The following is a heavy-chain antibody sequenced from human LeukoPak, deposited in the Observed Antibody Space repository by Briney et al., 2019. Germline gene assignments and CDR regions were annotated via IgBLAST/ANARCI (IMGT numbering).Heavy chain of an antibody. CDR1: GYTFIDYY. CDR3: TRDVIMGYQQGYFDP. CDR2: MNHKTGDT. Sequence: ASVKVSSTASGYTFIDYYIHWVRQAPGQGLECMGWMNHKTGDTRYEEKFQGRVAMTRETSITTAYMELSGLNSDDTAMYFRTRDVIMGYQQGYFDPWGQGTLVTVSS. D-gene: IGHD2-8*01. V-gene: IGHV1-2*02. J-gene: IGHJ5*02.